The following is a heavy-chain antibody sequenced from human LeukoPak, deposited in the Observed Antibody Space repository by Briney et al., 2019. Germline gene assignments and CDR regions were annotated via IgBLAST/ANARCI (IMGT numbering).Heavy chain of an antibody. CDR3: ASTYYYDSSGYYSSRYFDY. Sequence: SETLSLTCTVSGGSVSSSSYYWGWIRQPPGKGLEWIGSIYYSGSTYYNPSLKSRVTISVDTSKNQFSLKLSSVTAADTAVYYCASTYYYDSSGYYSSRYFDYWGQGALVTVSS. CDR1: GGSVSSSSYY. CDR2: IYYSGST. D-gene: IGHD3-22*01. V-gene: IGHV4-39*01. J-gene: IGHJ4*02.